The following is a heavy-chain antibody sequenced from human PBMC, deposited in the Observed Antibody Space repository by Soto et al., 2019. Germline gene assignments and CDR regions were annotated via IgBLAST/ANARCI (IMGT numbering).Heavy chain of an antibody. CDR3: ARHPGPTTSDYWVDP. D-gene: IGHD5-12*01. J-gene: IGHJ5*02. V-gene: IGHV1-18*01. CDR1: GYTFFTYD. Sequence: QVHLVQSGVEVKTPGASVKVSCQASGYTFFTYDISWVRQAPGQGLEWMGWISTYSGDTKYAQKFQGRVTMTTDTATTTAYLELRSPKPDDTAVYYCARHPGPTTSDYWVDPWGQGTLVTVSS. CDR2: ISTYSGDT.